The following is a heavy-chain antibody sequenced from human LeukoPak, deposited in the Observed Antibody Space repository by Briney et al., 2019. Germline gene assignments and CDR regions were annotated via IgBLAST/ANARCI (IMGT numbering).Heavy chain of an antibody. CDR1: GGSISSYY. V-gene: IGHV4-59*01. D-gene: IGHD4-23*01. CDR3: ARDVGNFNWFDP. J-gene: IGHJ5*02. Sequence: KPSETLSRTCTVSGGSISSYYWSWIRQPPGKGLEWIGYIYYSGSTNYNPSLKSRVTISADTSKNQFSLKLSSVTAADTAVYYCARDVGNFNWFDPWGQGTLVTVSS. CDR2: IYYSGST.